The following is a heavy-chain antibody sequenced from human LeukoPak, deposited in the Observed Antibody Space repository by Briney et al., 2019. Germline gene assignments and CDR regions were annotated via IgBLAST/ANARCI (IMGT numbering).Heavy chain of an antibody. Sequence: PGGSLRLSCAASGFAFSSYSMNWVRQAPGKGLEWVSYISSSSSTIYYADSVKGRFTISRDNAKNSLYLQMNSLRAGDTAVYYCATFIIGPTIDYWGQGTLVTVSS. CDR3: ATFIIGPTIDY. CDR2: ISSSSSTI. V-gene: IGHV3-48*04. CDR1: GFAFSSYS. D-gene: IGHD3-10*01. J-gene: IGHJ4*02.